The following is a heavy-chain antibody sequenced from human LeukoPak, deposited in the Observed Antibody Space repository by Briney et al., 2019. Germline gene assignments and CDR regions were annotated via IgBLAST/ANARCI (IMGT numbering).Heavy chain of an antibody. V-gene: IGHV1-8*02. J-gene: IGHJ4*02. D-gene: IGHD5-12*01. CDR2: MNPNSGST. CDR3: ARGRSTGYPYYFEY. CDR1: VYTFTNYD. Sequence: ASVTVSFKASVYTFTNYDINWVRQATGQGREWMGWMNPNSGSTGYAQKFQGRVSITRNTSISTAYMELSGLRSEDTAVYYCARGRSTGYPYYFEYWGQGTLVTVSS.